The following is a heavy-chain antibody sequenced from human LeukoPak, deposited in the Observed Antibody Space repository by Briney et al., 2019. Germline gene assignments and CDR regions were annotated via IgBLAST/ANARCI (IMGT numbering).Heavy chain of an antibody. V-gene: IGHV3-21*01. J-gene: IGHJ4*02. CDR1: GFTFSSYS. Sequence: PGGSLRLSCAASGFTFSSYSMNWVRQAPGKGLEWVSSISSSSYIYYADSVKGRFTISRDNAKNSLYLQMNSLRAEDTAVYYCARRAYCSSTSCAFDCWGQGTLVTVSS. D-gene: IGHD2-2*01. CDR3: ARRAYCSSTSCAFDC. CDR2: ISSSSYI.